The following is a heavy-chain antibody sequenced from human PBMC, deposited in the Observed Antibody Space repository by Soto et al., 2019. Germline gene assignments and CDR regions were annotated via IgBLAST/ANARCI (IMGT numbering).Heavy chain of an antibody. V-gene: IGHV6-1*01. D-gene: IGHD6-19*01. Sequence: SQTLALTCAISGDSVSSNTASWNWIRSSPSRGLEWLGRTYYRSNWRHDYAVSVKSRITVNPDTSKNHFSLQLNSVTPDDTAVYYCARGVAGTGFDLWGQGTLVTVSS. CDR2: TYYRSNWRH. CDR3: ARGVAGTGFDL. J-gene: IGHJ4*02. CDR1: GDSVSSNTAS.